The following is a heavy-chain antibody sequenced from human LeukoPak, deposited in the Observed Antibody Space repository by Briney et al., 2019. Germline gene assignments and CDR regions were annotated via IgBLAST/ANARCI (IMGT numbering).Heavy chain of an antibody. V-gene: IGHV4-39*07. J-gene: IGHJ4*02. D-gene: IGHD5-24*01. CDR3: ARGRRDGYMLLWEDY. CDR2: IFYSGST. CDR1: SGSISTSNYY. Sequence: SETLSLTCTVSSGSISTSNYYWGWVRQPPGKALEWIGNIFYSGSTYYSPSLKSRVTISLDTSKNQFSLKLSSMTAADTALYYCARGRRDGYMLLWEDYWGQGTLVTVSS.